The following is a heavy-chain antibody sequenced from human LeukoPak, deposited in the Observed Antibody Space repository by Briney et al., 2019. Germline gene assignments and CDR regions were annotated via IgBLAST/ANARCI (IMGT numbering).Heavy chain of an antibody. Sequence: GGSLRLSCAASGFSFSSYTMNWVRQAPGKGPEWVSSISSSSSYIYYADSVKGRFTISRDNAKNSLYLQMNSLRAEDTAVYYCARYSGSFTSSQYYFDYWGQGTLVTVSS. D-gene: IGHD3-10*01. V-gene: IGHV3-21*01. CDR1: GFSFSSYT. CDR3: ARYSGSFTSSQYYFDY. J-gene: IGHJ4*02. CDR2: ISSSSSYI.